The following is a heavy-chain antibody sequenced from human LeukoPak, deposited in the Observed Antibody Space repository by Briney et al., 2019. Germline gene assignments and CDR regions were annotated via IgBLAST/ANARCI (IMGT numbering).Heavy chain of an antibody. J-gene: IGHJ4*02. CDR1: GFTFSSYA. D-gene: IGHD6-13*01. CDR2: ISGSGGST. CDR3: AKGFTKTIAATDY. Sequence: GGSLRLSSAASGFTFSSYAMSWVRQAPGKGLEWVSAISGSGGSTYYADSVKGRFTISRDNSKNTLYLQMNSLRAEDTAVYYCAKGFTKTIAATDYWGQGTLVTVSS. V-gene: IGHV3-23*01.